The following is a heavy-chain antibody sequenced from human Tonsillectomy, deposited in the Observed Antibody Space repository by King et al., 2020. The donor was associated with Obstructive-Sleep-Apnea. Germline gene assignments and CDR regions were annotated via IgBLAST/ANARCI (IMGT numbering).Heavy chain of an antibody. J-gene: IGHJ6*02. Sequence: VQLVESGGGVVQPGRSLRLSCAASGFTFSSYGMHWVRQAPGKGLEWLALISYDGSIKYYADSVKGRFTISRDNSKNTLFVQMNSLRAEDTAVYYCAKDRHGSGRGGMDVWGQGTTVTVSS. V-gene: IGHV3-30*18. D-gene: IGHD3-10*01. CDR1: GFTFSSYG. CDR2: ISYDGSIK. CDR3: AKDRHGSGRGGMDV.